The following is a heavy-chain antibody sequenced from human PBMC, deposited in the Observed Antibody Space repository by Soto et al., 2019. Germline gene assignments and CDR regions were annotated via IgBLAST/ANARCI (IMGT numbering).Heavy chain of an antibody. J-gene: IGHJ3*02. Sequence: GASVKVSCKAPGYTFTSYYMHWVRQAPGKGLEWMGGFDPEDGETIYAQKFQGRVTMTEDTSTDTAYMELSSLRSEDTAVYYCATELYYDILTGAMPHAFDIWGQGTMVTVSS. D-gene: IGHD3-9*01. CDR2: FDPEDGET. CDR1: GYTFTSYY. CDR3: ATELYYDILTGAMPHAFDI. V-gene: IGHV1-24*01.